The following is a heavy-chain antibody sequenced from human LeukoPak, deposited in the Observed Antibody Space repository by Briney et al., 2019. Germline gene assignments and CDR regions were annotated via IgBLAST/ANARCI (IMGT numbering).Heavy chain of an antibody. CDR1: GGSFSGYY. CDR3: ARAIYYGDYGYDY. CDR2: INHSGST. D-gene: IGHD4-17*01. V-gene: IGHV4-34*01. J-gene: IGHJ4*02. Sequence: PSETLSITCAVYGGSFSGYYWSWIRQPPGKGLEWIGEINHSGSTNYNPSLKSRVTISVDTSKNQFSLKLSSVTAADTAVYYCARAIYYGDYGYDYWGQGTLVTVSS.